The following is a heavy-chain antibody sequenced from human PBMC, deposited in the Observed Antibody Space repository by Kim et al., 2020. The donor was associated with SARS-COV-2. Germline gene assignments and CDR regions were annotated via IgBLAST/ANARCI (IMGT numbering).Heavy chain of an antibody. V-gene: IGHV3-33*01. CDR3: ARDGTYYYDSSGYPNYYYYGMDV. CDR2: IWYDGSNK. CDR1: GFTFSSYG. D-gene: IGHD3-22*01. Sequence: GGSLRLSCAASGFTFSSYGMHWVRQAPGKGLEWVAVIWYDGSNKYYADSVKGRFTISRDNSKNTLYLQMNSLRAEDTAVYYCARDGTYYYDSSGYPNYYYYGMDVWGQGTTVTVSS. J-gene: IGHJ6*02.